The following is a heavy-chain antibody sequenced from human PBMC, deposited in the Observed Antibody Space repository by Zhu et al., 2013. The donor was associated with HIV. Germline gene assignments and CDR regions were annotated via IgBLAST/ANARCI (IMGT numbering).Heavy chain of an antibody. CDR1: GGSISSGGYY. J-gene: IGHJ2*01. Sequence: QVQLQESGPGLVKPSQTLSLTCTVSGGSISSGGYYWSWIRQHPGKGLEWIGYIYYSGSTYYNPSLKSRVTISVDTSKNQFSLKLSSVTAADTAVYYCARDSVVAATTSYWYFDLWGLAPWSLSPQ. V-gene: IGHV4-31*03. CDR3: ARDSVVAATTSYWYFDL. D-gene: IGHD2-15*01. CDR2: IYYSGST.